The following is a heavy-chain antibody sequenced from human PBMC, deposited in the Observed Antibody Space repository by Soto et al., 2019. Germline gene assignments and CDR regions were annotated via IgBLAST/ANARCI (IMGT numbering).Heavy chain of an antibody. D-gene: IGHD6-13*01. CDR2: IDPSDSYT. CDR1: GYSFTSYW. J-gene: IGHJ6*02. CDR3: ARQYPYSSSKRYGMDV. V-gene: IGHV5-10-1*01. Sequence: GESMKISCKGSGYSFTSYWISWVRQMPGKGLEWMGRIDPSDSYTNYSPSFQGHVTISADKSISTAYLQWSSLKASDTAMYYCARQYPYSSSKRYGMDVWGQGTTVTVSS.